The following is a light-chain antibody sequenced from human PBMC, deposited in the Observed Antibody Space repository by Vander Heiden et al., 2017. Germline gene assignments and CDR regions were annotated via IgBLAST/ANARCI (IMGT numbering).Light chain of an antibody. CDR2: EVT. CDR3: CSYASSSTWL. CDR1: SSDIGNYDY. Sequence: SAWTQPPSVSGSPAQSVTISCTGTSSDIGNYDYVSWYQHHPGKAPKLMIYEVTKRPSGVPDRFSGSKSGNTASLTISGLQAEDEADYYCCSYASSSTWLFGGGTKLTVL. V-gene: IGLV2-11*01. J-gene: IGLJ2*01.